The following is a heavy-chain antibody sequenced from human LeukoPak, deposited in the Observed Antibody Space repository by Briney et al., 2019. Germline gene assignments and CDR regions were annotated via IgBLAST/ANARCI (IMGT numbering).Heavy chain of an antibody. J-gene: IGHJ4*02. V-gene: IGHV4-59*01. Sequence: SETLSLTCTVSGGSITSYYWSWIRQPPGKGMEWLGYIYYSGSTTYNSSLKSRVTISVDTSKNQFSLKLSSVTPADTALYYCPRTAKYYYGSETYYFFDYWGQGTLVTVSS. CDR2: IYYSGST. D-gene: IGHD3-10*01. CDR1: GGSITSYY. CDR3: PRTAKYYYGSETYYFFDY.